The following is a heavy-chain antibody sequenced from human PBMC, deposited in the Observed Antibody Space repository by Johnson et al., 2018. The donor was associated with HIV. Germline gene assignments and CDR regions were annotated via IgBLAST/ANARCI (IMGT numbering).Heavy chain of an antibody. V-gene: IGHV3-53*01. CDR3: AKGIVVGVRAFDI. Sequence: MQLVESGGGLIQPGGSLRLSCAASGFTVSSNYMSWVRQAPGKGLEWVSVIYSGGSTYYADSVKGRFTISRDNSKNTLYLQMNSLRAEDTAVYYCAKGIVVGVRAFDIWGQGTMVTVSS. D-gene: IGHD3-22*01. CDR2: IYSGGST. CDR1: GFTVSSNY. J-gene: IGHJ3*02.